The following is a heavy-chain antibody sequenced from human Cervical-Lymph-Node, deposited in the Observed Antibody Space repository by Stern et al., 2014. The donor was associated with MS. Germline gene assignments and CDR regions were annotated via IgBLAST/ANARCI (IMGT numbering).Heavy chain of an antibody. J-gene: IGHJ3*02. CDR1: GYTFTSYG. CDR2: ISSYNGNT. Sequence: QMVQSGAEVKKSGASVKVSCKASGYTFTSYGISLERKAPGKGSEWIGWISSYNGNTHDAPNLQCRVAMTTDTSTSTAYMELRSLRSDDTAVYYCARGLLGSENAFDIWGQGTMVTVSS. D-gene: IGHD2-15*01. V-gene: IGHV1-18*01. CDR3: ARGLLGSENAFDI.